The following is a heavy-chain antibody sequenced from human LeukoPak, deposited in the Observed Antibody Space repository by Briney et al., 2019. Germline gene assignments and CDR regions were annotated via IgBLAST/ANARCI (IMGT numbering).Heavy chain of an antibody. CDR1: GFTFSSYS. CDR3: ASGNYDFWSGYDYAFDI. Sequence: PGGSLRLSCAASGFTFSSYSMNWVRQAPGKGLEWVSSISSSSSYIYYADSVKGRFTISRDNAKNSLYLQMNSLRAEDTAVYYCASGNYDFWSGYDYAFDIWGQGTMVTISS. D-gene: IGHD3-3*01. J-gene: IGHJ3*02. V-gene: IGHV3-21*01. CDR2: ISSSSSYI.